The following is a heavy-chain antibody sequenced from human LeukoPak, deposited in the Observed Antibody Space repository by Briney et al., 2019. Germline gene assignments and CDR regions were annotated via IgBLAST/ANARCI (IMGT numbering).Heavy chain of an antibody. Sequence: SETLSLTCTVSGGSISDYYWSWVRQPAGKGLEWIGRIYTSGSTNYNPSLKSRVTISVDTSKNQLSLKLSSVTAADTAVYYCARAHDYDAFDIWGQGTMVTVSS. D-gene: IGHD3-16*01. CDR3: ARAHDYDAFDI. CDR1: GGSISDYY. CDR2: IYTSGST. J-gene: IGHJ3*02. V-gene: IGHV4-4*07.